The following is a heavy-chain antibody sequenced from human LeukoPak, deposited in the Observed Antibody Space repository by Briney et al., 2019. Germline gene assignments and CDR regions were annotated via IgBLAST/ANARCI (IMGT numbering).Heavy chain of an antibody. V-gene: IGHV4-59*01. CDR3: ARATYYDFWSGYHNWFDP. CDR1: GGSINGYY. Sequence: SETLSLTCTVSGGSINGYYWSWIRQPPGKGLEWIGYIYYSGSTNYNPSLKSRVTISVDTSKNQFSLKLSSVTAADTAVYYCARATYYDFWSGYHNWFDPWGQGTLVTVSS. CDR2: IYYSGST. J-gene: IGHJ5*02. D-gene: IGHD3-3*01.